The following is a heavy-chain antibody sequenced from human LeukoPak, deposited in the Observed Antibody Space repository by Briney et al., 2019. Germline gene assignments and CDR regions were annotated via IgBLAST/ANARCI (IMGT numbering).Heavy chain of an antibody. Sequence: GGSLRLSCAASGFAFSSYPMHWVRQAPGKGLEWGAVISYDGSSKYYADSVKGRFTISRDNSKNTLFLQMNSLRAEDTAVYYCARSYDSGWYVSDHWGQGTLVTVSS. J-gene: IGHJ4*02. CDR1: GFAFSSYP. D-gene: IGHD6-19*01. V-gene: IGHV3-30*03. CDR2: ISYDGSSK. CDR3: ARSYDSGWYVSDH.